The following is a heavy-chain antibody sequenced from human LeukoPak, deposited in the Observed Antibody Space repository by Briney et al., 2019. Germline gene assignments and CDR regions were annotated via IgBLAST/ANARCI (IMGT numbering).Heavy chain of an antibody. CDR3: ARDVGDYDFWSGLNALYL. Sequence: GGSLRLSCAASGFTLSNFGMNWVRQAPGKGLEWVSSISTTWYYIKYADSVKGRFNISRDNAKNSLSLQMNSLRVKDTAVYFCARDVGDYDFWSGLNALYLWGQGTVVTASS. CDR1: GFTLSNFG. D-gene: IGHD3-3*01. CDR2: ISTTWYYI. J-gene: IGHJ3*01. V-gene: IGHV3-21*06.